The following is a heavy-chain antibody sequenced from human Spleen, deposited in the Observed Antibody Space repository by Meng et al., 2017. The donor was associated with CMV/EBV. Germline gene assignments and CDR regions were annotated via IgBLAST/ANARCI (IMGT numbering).Heavy chain of an antibody. CDR2: FYYNGTT. V-gene: IGHV4-59*01. CDR3: ARDSVTMPRVFDV. J-gene: IGHJ3*01. D-gene: IGHD4-17*01. Sequence: SETLSLTCTVSGDSISTFSWNWIRQPPGKGVEWIEYFYYNGTTNYNPSLRSRVTISIDTSRNHFSLRLTSVTAADTAVYYCARDSVTMPRVFDVWGQGTVVTVSS. CDR1: GDSISTFS.